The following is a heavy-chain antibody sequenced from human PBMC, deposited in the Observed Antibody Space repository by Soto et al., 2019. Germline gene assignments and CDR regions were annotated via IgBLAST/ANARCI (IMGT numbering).Heavy chain of an antibody. V-gene: IGHV4-31*03. CDR1: GGSISSGGYY. CDR2: IFYSGTT. J-gene: IGHJ5*02. CDR3: ARSVDP. Sequence: QVQLQESGPGLVKPSQTLSLTCTVSGGSISSGGYYWSWIRQYPGKGLEGIGYIFYSGTTYYNPSLKRRVTISVDTSKNPFSLKLSSVSAADTAVYYCARSVDPWGQGTLVTVSS.